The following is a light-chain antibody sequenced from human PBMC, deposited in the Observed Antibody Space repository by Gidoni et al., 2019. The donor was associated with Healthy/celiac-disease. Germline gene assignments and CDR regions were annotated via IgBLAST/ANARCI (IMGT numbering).Light chain of an antibody. V-gene: IGKV4-1*01. CDR1: QGVLYSSNNKNY. CDR2: WAS. J-gene: IGKJ3*01. Sequence: DIVMSQSPDSLAVSLVERATINCKSSQGVLYSSNNKNYLAWYQQKPGLPPKLLIYWASTRESGVPDRFSGSGSGTDFTLTISSLQAEDVAVYYCQQYYSTPFTFXPXTRVXIK. CDR3: QQYYSTPFT.